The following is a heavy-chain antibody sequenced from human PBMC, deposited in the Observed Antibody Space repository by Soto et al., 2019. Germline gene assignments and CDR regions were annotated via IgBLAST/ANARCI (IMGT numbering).Heavy chain of an antibody. V-gene: IGHV6-1*01. CDR1: GDSVSSNSAA. D-gene: IGHD1-7*01. CDR3: AGTSSHQWYYMDV. J-gene: IGHJ6*03. Sequence: SQTRSLTCAISGDSVSSNSAAWKWIRLSPSRGLEWLARTYYRSRWYYDYVVSVRSRITVNPDTSKNQFSLQLTSVTPEDTAVYYCAGTSSHQWYYMDVWGKGTTVTVSS. CDR2: TYYRSRWYY.